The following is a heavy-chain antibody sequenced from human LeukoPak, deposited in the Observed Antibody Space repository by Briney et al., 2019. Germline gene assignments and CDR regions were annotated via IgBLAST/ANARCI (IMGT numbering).Heavy chain of an antibody. CDR1: GGSISSSSYY. CDR2: IYYSGST. J-gene: IGHJ4*02. CDR3: ARVRSSGWYALNFDY. Sequence: SETLSLTCTVSGGSISSSSYYWGWIRQPPRKGLEWIGSIYYSGSTYYNPSHKSRVTISVDTSKNQFSLKLSSVTAADTAVYYCARVRSSGWYALNFDYWGQGTLVTVSS. V-gene: IGHV4-39*07. D-gene: IGHD6-19*01.